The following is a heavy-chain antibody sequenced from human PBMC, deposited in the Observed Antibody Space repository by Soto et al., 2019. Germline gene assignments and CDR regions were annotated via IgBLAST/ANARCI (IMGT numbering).Heavy chain of an antibody. J-gene: IGHJ4*02. CDR2: IYFSGST. V-gene: IGHV4-31*03. CDR3: ARGGYHYDSSAYSEGYYLDY. CDR1: GGSIGSGGYY. Sequence: QVQLQESGPGLVKPSQTLSLTCTVSGGSIGSGGYYWSWIRQHPGKGLEWIGYIYFSGSTYYNPSIKGRVTISLATSTSQLSLRLSSVTAADTAMYYCARGGYHYDSSAYSEGYYLDYWRQGPLVTVPS. D-gene: IGHD3-22*01.